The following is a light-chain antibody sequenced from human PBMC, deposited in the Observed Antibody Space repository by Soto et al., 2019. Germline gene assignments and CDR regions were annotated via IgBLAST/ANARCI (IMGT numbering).Light chain of an antibody. J-gene: IGKJ1*01. CDR2: DAT. CDR3: QQYNGHSTWT. CDR1: QSVDRW. Sequence: DIPMTQSPSTLSASVGDTVTITCRASQSVDRWVAWYQQKPGKAPKVLIWDATTLHRGVPSRFTGGRSGTVFTLTITSLQPDDFATYYCQQYNGHSTWTFGQGTKVDVK. V-gene: IGKV1-5*01.